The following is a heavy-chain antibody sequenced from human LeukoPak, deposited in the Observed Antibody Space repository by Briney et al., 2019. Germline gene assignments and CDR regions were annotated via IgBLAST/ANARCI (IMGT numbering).Heavy chain of an antibody. D-gene: IGHD4-17*01. J-gene: IGHJ4*02. V-gene: IGHV3-30*02. CDR3: ATGRAAVTDSKGY. CDR2: IRYDGSNK. CDR1: GFTFSSYG. Sequence: GGSLRLSCAASGFTFSSYGMHWVRQPPGMGLEWVAFIRYDGSNKYYEDSVKGRFTIYIDNSKNTLHLQMNSLRPEDTAVYYCATGRAAVTDSKGYWGQGTLVTVSS.